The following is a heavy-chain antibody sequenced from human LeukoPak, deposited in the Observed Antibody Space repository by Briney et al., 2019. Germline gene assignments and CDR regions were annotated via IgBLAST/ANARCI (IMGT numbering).Heavy chain of an antibody. V-gene: IGHV3-23*01. Sequence: GGSLRLSCAASGFTFNNYAMSWVRQAPGKGLEWVSGLGGSGGSINYADSVKGRFTISRDNSKNTLYLQMNSLRAEDSAVYWCAKGVDGYCSSDSCYAYDCWGQGTMVTVSS. CDR1: GFTFNNYA. CDR3: AKGVDGYCSSDSCYAYDC. J-gene: IGHJ4*02. D-gene: IGHD2-2*01. CDR2: LGGSGGSI.